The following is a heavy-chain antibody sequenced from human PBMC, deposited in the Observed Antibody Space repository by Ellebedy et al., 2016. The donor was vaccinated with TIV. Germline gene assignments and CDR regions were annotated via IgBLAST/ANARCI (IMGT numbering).Heavy chain of an antibody. CDR3: VRDIYNSSGYSTRDY. CDR2: ISSTSSYI. CDR1: GFTFSSCA. V-gene: IGHV3-21*01. D-gene: IGHD3-22*01. Sequence: GGSLRLSCAASGFTFSSCAMTWVRQAPGKGLEWVSSISSTSSYIYYADSVKGRFTISRDTAKNSLYLQMNGLRDEGTAVYYCVRDIYNSSGYSTRDYWGQGTLVTVSS. J-gene: IGHJ4*02.